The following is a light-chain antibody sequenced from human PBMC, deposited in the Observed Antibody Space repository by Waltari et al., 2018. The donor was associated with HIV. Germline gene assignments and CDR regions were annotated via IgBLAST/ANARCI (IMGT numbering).Light chain of an antibody. V-gene: IGKV4-1*01. CDR1: RSLLDSSNNKDY. CDR3: QQYDSVPYT. Sequence: DDVMTQSPDSLSVSVGERAPPTCTASRSLLDSSNNKDYLAWYQQKPGQRPKLLIYWASTRGSGVPDRFSGSGSGTDFTLTITSLQAEDVAVYYCQQYDSVPYTFGQGTKLEIK. J-gene: IGKJ2*01. CDR2: WAS.